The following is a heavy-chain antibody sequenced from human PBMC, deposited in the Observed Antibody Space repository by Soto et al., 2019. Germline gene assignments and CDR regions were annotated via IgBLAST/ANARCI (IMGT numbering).Heavy chain of an antibody. CDR3: ARVLLGSGTYYNTFDY. CDR2: INAGNGNP. D-gene: IGHD3-10*01. Sequence: ASVKVSCKASGYTFTTYAMHWVRQAPGQTLEWMGWINAGNGNPKYSQKFQGRVTITRDTSASTAYMELSSLSSEDTAVYYCARVLLGSGTYYNTFDYWGQGTLVAVSS. J-gene: IGHJ4*02. V-gene: IGHV1-3*01. CDR1: GYTFTTYA.